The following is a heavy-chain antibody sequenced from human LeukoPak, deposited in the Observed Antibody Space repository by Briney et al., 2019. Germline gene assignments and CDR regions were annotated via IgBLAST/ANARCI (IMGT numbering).Heavy chain of an antibody. CDR3: AIAYDFWSGYHFTYDY. CDR2: IYYSGST. J-gene: IGHJ4*02. V-gene: IGHV4-39*01. Sequence: TSSETLSLTCTVSGGSISSSSYYWGWIRQPPGKGLEWIGSIYYSGSTYYNPSLKSRVTISVDTSKNQFSLKLSSVTAADTAVYYCAIAYDFWSGYHFTYDYWGQGTLVTVSS. D-gene: IGHD3-3*01. CDR1: GGSISSSSYY.